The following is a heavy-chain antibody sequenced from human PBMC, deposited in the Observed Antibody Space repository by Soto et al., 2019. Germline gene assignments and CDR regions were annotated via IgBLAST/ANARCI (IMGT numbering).Heavy chain of an antibody. Sequence: QVQLVESGGGVVQPGRSLRLSCAASGFIFRSYAMHWVRQASGKGLEWVAVISYDGSNKYYADSVKGRFTISRDNSKNTTYRGMNSLRAEDTAVCCWTRADGTVVRGVVGDFGGEGTQIGVS. J-gene: IGHJ4*02. CDR1: GFIFRSYA. CDR3: TRADGTVVRGVVGDF. V-gene: IGHV3-30-3*01. D-gene: IGHD3-10*01. CDR2: ISYDGSNK.